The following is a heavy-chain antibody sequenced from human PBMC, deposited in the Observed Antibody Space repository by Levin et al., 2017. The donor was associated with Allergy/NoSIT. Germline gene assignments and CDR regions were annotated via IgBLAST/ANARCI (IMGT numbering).Heavy chain of an antibody. J-gene: IGHJ4*02. CDR2: LDPEDGET. Sequence: ASVKVSCKVSGYTLTEVSMHWVRQAPGKGLEWMGRLDPEDGETIYAQKFQGRVTMTEDTSTDTAYMELSSLRFEDTAVYYCASKIGVTTPFDYWGQGTLVTVSS. CDR1: GYTLTEVS. D-gene: IGHD2-21*02. V-gene: IGHV1-24*01. CDR3: ASKIGVTTPFDY.